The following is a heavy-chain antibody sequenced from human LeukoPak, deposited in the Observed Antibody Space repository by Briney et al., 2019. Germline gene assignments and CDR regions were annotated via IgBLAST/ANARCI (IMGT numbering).Heavy chain of an antibody. V-gene: IGHV1-3*01. J-gene: IGHJ6*02. D-gene: IGHD6-19*01. Sequence: ASVKVSCKATGYNFTSYGMDWVRQAPGQRLEWMGRNNAGNGNTKYSQKFQGRVTITRDTSASTAYMELSSLRSEDTAVYYCARGRAGLPQYGMDVWGQGTTVTVSS. CDR3: ARGRAGLPQYGMDV. CDR2: NNAGNGNT. CDR1: GYNFTSYG.